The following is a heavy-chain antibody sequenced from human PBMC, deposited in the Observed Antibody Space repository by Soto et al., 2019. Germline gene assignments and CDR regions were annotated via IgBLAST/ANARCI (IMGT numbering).Heavy chain of an antibody. V-gene: IGHV3-33*01. D-gene: IGHD3-16*01. Sequence: VQLVESGGGVVQPGRSLRLSCAASGFTFSSYGMHWVRQAPGKGLEWVAVIWYDGSNKYYADSVKGRFTISRDNSKNTLYLQMNSLRAEDTAVYYCARGGGWFDPWGQGTLVTVSS. CDR1: GFTFSSYG. CDR3: ARGGGWFDP. J-gene: IGHJ5*02. CDR2: IWYDGSNK.